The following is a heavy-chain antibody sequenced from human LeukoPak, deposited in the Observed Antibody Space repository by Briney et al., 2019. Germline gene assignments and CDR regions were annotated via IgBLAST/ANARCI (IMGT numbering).Heavy chain of an antibody. D-gene: IGHD3-10*01. J-gene: IGHJ3*02. V-gene: IGHV4-39*07. CDR3: ARIGEDAFDI. Sequence: PSETLSLTCAVSGGSISSSSYYWGWIRQPPGKGLEWIGSIYYSGSTYYNPSLKSRVTISVDTSKNQFSLKLSSVTAADTAVYYCARIGEDAFDIWGQGTMVTVSS. CDR1: GGSISSSSYY. CDR2: IYYSGST.